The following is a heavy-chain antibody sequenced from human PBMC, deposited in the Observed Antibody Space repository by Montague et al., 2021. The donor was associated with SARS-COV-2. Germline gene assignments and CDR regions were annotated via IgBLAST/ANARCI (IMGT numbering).Heavy chain of an antibody. CDR3: ARFETSKFYSSGMDV. D-gene: IGHD2-15*01. CDR1: GLTLSSIS. J-gene: IGHJ6*02. V-gene: IGHV3-21*01. CDR2: ISSESAYI. Sequence: SLRLACAASGLTLSSISLTWVRKAQVKSQAPISSISSESAYIVYAEAVRGRFTISRDNAQNLLYLQMNSLRAEDTAVYYCARFETSKFYSSGMDVWGQGTTVTGSS.